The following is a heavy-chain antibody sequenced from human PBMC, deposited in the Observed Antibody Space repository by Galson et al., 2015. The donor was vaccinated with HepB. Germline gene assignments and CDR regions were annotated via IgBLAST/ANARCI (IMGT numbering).Heavy chain of an antibody. V-gene: IGHV3-11*06. D-gene: IGHD2-15*01. J-gene: IGHJ4*02. CDR3: ARWGCGGGGCYSLLYYFEH. Sequence: SLRLSCAASGFIFSDYYMSWIRQAPGKGLEWLSYISSSSLSTNYADSVKGRFTIFRDNAKNSLYLQMSSLRDEDTAVYYCARWGCGGGGCYSLLYYFEHWGQGTLVTVSS. CDR1: GFIFSDYY. CDR2: ISSSSLST.